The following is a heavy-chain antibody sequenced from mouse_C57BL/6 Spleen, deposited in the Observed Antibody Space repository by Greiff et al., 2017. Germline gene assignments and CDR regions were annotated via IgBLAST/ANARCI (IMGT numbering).Heavy chain of an antibody. Sequence: VQRVESGAELVKPGASVKLSCKASGYTFTEYTIHWVKQRPGQGLEWIGWFYPGSGSIKYNEKFKDKATLTADKSSSTVYMERSRLTSEDSAVYFCARHWFYDGYYLYYFDYWGQGTTLTVSS. J-gene: IGHJ2*01. D-gene: IGHD2-3*01. V-gene: IGHV1-62-2*01. CDR2: FYPGSGSI. CDR1: GYTFTEYT. CDR3: ARHWFYDGYYLYYFDY.